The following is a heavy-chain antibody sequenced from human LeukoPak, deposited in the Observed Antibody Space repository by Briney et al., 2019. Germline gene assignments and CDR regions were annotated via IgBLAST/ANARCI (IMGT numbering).Heavy chain of an antibody. CDR2: IYPGDSDI. Sequence: GESLKISCKGSGFSFTNYWIGWVRQMPGKGLEWMGIIYPGDSDIRYSPSFQGQVTISADKSISTAYLQWSSLKASDTAMYYCARHGLRDSGWESFDYWGQGTLVTVSS. V-gene: IGHV5-51*01. D-gene: IGHD6-25*01. CDR3: ARHGLRDSGWESFDY. J-gene: IGHJ4*02. CDR1: GFSFTNYW.